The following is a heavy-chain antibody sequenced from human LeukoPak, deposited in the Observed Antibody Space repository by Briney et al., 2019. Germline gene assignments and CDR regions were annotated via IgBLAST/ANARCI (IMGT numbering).Heavy chain of an antibody. D-gene: IGHD3-10*01. Sequence: SETLSLTCTVSGGSISSSSYYWGWIRQPPGKGLEWIGSIYYSGSTYYNPSLKSRVTISVDTSKNQFSLKLSSVTAADTAVYYCGRPRGRITMAVLNLFPHYSGGQETLVTVSS. CDR2: IYYSGST. CDR1: GGSISSSSYY. CDR3: GRPRGRITMAVLNLFPHYS. V-gene: IGHV4-39*07. J-gene: IGHJ5*01.